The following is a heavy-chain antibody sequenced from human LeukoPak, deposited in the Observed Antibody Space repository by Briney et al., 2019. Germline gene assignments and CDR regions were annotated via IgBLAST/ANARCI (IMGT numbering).Heavy chain of an antibody. CDR2: ISYDGSNK. J-gene: IGHJ6*04. D-gene: IGHD6-19*01. Sequence: GRSLRLSCAASGFTFSSYGMHWVRQAPGKGLEWVAVISYDGSNKYYAASVKGRFTISRDNSKNTLYLQMNSLRAEDTAVYYCAKGLRQWLVLGNYYYGMDVWGKGTTVTVSS. CDR1: GFTFSSYG. CDR3: AKGLRQWLVLGNYYYGMDV. V-gene: IGHV3-30*18.